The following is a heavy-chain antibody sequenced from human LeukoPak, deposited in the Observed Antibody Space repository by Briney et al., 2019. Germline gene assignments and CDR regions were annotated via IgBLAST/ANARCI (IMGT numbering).Heavy chain of an antibody. D-gene: IGHD2-2*01. CDR2: IYYSGTT. V-gene: IGHV4-39*07. CDR1: GGSISSGDHY. Sequence: SETLSLTCIVSGGSISSGDHYWGWIRQPPGKGLEWIGNIYYSGTTYYNPSLKSRVTISVDTSKNQFSLKLSSVTAADTAVYYCARRNVDQLLSFWFDPWGQGTLVTVSS. J-gene: IGHJ5*02. CDR3: ARRNVDQLLSFWFDP.